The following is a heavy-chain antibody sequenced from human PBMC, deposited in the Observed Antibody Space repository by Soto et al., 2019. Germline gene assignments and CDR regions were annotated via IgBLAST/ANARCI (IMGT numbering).Heavy chain of an antibody. Sequence: EVLLVESGGGVVQPGGSLKLSCVGSGFVFKDSSIHWVRQASGKGLEWVGRIRDRAYNYATAYTASVKGRFTISRDDSTNTAYLQMNSLRTEDTAIYYCTRLISAAQDYWGQGTLVTVSS. CDR2: IRDRAYNYAT. J-gene: IGHJ4*02. CDR1: GFVFKDSS. CDR3: TRLISAAQDY. V-gene: IGHV3-73*01. D-gene: IGHD3-10*01.